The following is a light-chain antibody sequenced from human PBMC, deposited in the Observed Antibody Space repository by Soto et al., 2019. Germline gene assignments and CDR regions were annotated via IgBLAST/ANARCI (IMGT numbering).Light chain of an antibody. J-gene: IGKJ5*01. CDR3: QQYGSSIT. CDR1: QSVSNNY. CDR2: GAS. V-gene: IGKV3-20*01. Sequence: EIVLTQSPCTLSLSPGERPTLACRASQSVSNNYLAWYQQKPGQAPRFLIYGASNRATGIPDRFSGSGSGTDFTLTISRLEPEDFAVYYCQQYGSSITFGQGTRLEIK.